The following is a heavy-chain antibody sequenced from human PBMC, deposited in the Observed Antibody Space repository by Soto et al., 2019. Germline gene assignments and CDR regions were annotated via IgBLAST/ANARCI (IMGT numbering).Heavy chain of an antibody. J-gene: IGHJ4*02. D-gene: IGHD2-2*01. V-gene: IGHV4-34*01. Sequence: SETLSLTCAVYGGSFSGYYWSWIRQPPGKGLEWIGEINHSGSTNYNPSLKSRVTISVDTSKNQFSLKLSSVTAADTAVYYCARGHVGGDIVVVPAAYYFDYWGQGTLVTVSS. CDR3: ARGHVGGDIVVVPAAYYFDY. CDR1: GGSFSGYY. CDR2: INHSGST.